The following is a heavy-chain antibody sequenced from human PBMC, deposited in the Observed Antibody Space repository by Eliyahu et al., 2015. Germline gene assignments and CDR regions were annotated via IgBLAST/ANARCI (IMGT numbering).Heavy chain of an antibody. Sequence: QVYLVESGGGVVQPGRSLRLSCAASGVNXSDNGMDWVRQGPGKGLEWVATIWYDGSNRNYGDSVKGRFTISRDNSKNTVSLQMNSLRAEDTALYYCARDGHGSGSYYVNWGQGTLVTVSS. CDR2: IWYDGSNR. CDR3: ARDGHGSGSYYVN. V-gene: IGHV3-33*01. J-gene: IGHJ4*02. D-gene: IGHD3-10*01. CDR1: GVNXSDNG.